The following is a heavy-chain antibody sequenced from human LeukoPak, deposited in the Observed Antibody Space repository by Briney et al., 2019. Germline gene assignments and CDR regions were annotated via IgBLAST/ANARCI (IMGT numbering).Heavy chain of an antibody. CDR3: ARGHSSGWYYFDY. V-gene: IGHV3-23*01. CDR2: ISGGGGTT. Sequence: PGGSLRLSCAASGFTFSNYAMTWVRQAPGRGLEWVSTISGGGGTTHYTDSVKGRFIISRDSSKNTLSLQMNSLRAEDTAVYYCARGHSSGWYYFDYWGQGTLVTVSS. J-gene: IGHJ4*02. D-gene: IGHD6-19*01. CDR1: GFTFSNYA.